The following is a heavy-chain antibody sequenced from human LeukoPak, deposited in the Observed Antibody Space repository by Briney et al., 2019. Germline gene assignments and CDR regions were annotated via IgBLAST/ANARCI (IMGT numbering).Heavy chain of an antibody. CDR1: GFTFSSYE. Sequence: PGGSLRLFCAASGFTFSSYEMNWVRQAPGKGLEWVSFITSSGTTKYYAESVKGRFTISRDNAKNSLYLQMDSLRAEDTAVYYCARDKRCSSTSCYVSTDYLGQGTLVTVSS. CDR3: ARDKRCSSTSCYVSTDY. D-gene: IGHD2-2*01. V-gene: IGHV3-48*03. CDR2: ITSSGTTK. J-gene: IGHJ4*02.